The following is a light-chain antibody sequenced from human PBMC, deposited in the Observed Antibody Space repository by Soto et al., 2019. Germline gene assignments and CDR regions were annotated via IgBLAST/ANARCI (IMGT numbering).Light chain of an antibody. Sequence: EIVMTQSPATLSVSPGERATLSCRASQSVSSNLAWYQQKPGQAPRLLIYGASTRATGIPDRFSGSGSGTDFTLTISRLEPEDFAVYYCQQYGSPPRTFGQGTKLEIK. CDR2: GAS. V-gene: IGKV3-20*01. CDR1: QSVSSN. CDR3: QQYGSPPRT. J-gene: IGKJ2*01.